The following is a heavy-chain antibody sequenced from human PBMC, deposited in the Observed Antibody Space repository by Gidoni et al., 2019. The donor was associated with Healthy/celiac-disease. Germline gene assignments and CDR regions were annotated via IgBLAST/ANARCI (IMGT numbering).Heavy chain of an antibody. CDR3: AATGSQSYFFDY. Sequence: VQLPQWGAGLLKPSETLSLTSAVYSGSFSGYYWSWIRQPPGKGLEWIGEINHSGSTNYNPSLKSRVTISVDTSKNQFSLKLSSVTSADTAVYYCAATGSQSYFFDYWGQGTLVTVSS. V-gene: IGHV4-34*01. CDR2: INHSGST. D-gene: IGHD1-26*01. CDR1: SGSFSGYY. J-gene: IGHJ4*02.